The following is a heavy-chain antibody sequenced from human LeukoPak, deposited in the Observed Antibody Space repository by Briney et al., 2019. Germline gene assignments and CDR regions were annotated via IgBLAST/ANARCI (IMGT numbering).Heavy chain of an antibody. J-gene: IGHJ4*02. CDR2: INHSGST. CDR3: ASSKGDIVVVPAAMFAY. D-gene: IGHD2-2*01. Sequence: SETLSLTCAVYGGSFSGYYWSWIRQPPGKGLEWIGEINHSGSTNYNPYLKSRVTISVDTSKNQFSLKLSSVTTADTAVYYCASSKGDIVVVPAAMFAYWGQGTLVTVSS. CDR1: GGSFSGYY. V-gene: IGHV4-34*01.